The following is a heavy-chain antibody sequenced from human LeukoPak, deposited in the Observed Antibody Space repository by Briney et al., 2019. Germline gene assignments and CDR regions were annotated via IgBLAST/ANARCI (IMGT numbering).Heavy chain of an antibody. Sequence: GGSLRLSCAASGFTFSSYGMHWVRQAPGKGLEWVAVMSYDGSNKDYADSVKGRFTISRDNYKNTLYVQMNSLRAEDTAVYYCAKDSSGGWLRSYYFDSWGQGTLVTVSS. CDR1: GFTFSSYG. D-gene: IGHD5-24*01. V-gene: IGHV3-30*18. CDR3: AKDSSGGWLRSYYFDS. J-gene: IGHJ4*02. CDR2: MSYDGSNK.